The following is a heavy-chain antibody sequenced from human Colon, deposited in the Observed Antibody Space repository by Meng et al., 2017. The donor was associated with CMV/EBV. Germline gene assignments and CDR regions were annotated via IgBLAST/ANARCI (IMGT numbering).Heavy chain of an antibody. CDR2: MRFAGSDK. CDR3: ARDFEWTFDY. Sequence: GESLKISCVASGFNFSIYGMHWVRQAPGMGLEWVAFMRFAGSDKYYADSVKGRFTISRDNSKNTLYLQMNSLRTEDTAVYYCARDFEWTFDYWGQGTMVTVSS. V-gene: IGHV3-30*02. J-gene: IGHJ4*02. CDR1: GFNFSIYG. D-gene: IGHD3-3*01.